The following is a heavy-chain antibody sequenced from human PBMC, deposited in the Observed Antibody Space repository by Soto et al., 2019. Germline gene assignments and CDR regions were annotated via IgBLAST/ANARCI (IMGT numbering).Heavy chain of an antibody. D-gene: IGHD3-22*01. V-gene: IGHV1-46*01. CDR2: INPSGGGT. CDR1: GDTFTRFI. Sequence: QVQLVQSGAEVKKPGASVKLSCKASGDTFTRFIMHWVRQVPGQGLEWMGRINPSGGGTNYAQKFEGRVTMTSDTSTTTVFVEMSSLRSEDTAVYFCAREFYYARSGSHLDYFQHWGLGALVVVSS. CDR3: AREFYYARSGSHLDYFQH. J-gene: IGHJ1*01.